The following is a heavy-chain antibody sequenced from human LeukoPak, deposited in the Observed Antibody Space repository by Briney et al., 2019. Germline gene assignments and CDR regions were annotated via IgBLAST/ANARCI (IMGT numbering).Heavy chain of an antibody. Sequence: SETLSLTCTVSGGSISSYYWSWIRQPPGKGLEWIGYIYYSGSTNYNPSLKSRVTIPVDTSKNQFSLKLSSVTAADTAVYYCARGGKGQLLGRSWFDPWGQGTLVTVSS. J-gene: IGHJ5*02. CDR2: IYYSGST. V-gene: IGHV4-59*01. CDR1: GGSISSYY. CDR3: ARGGKGQLLGRSWFDP. D-gene: IGHD2-2*01.